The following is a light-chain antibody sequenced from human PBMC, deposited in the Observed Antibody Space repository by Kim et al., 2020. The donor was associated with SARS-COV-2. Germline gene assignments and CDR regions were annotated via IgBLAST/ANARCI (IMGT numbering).Light chain of an antibody. CDR2: AAS. CDR1: QSISSY. CDR3: QQSHSTPRT. V-gene: IGKV1-39*01. J-gene: IGKJ1*01. Sequence: ASVGYRVTITCRTSQSISSYLNWYQQKPGKAPKFLIYAASNLQSGVPSRFSGSGSGTDFTLTITSLQPEDFATYYCQQSHSTPRTFGQGTKVDIK.